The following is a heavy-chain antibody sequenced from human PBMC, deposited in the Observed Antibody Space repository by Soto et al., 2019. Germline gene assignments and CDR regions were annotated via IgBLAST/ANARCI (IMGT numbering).Heavy chain of an antibody. V-gene: IGHV1-18*04. CDR1: GYTFTSYS. D-gene: IGHD6-19*01. CDR3: ARVLGIAVAADY. Sequence: QVQLVQSGGEMERPGASVKVSCKASGYTFTSYSINWVRQAPGQGLEWMGWISGYNGNTNYAQKYQGRVTMTTDTSTSTIYMELRSLRSDDTAVYYCARVLGIAVAADYWGQGTLVTVSS. CDR2: ISGYNGNT. J-gene: IGHJ4*02.